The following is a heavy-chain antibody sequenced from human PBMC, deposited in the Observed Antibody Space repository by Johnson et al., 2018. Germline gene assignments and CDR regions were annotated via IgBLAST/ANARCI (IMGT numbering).Heavy chain of an antibody. D-gene: IGHD1-26*01. V-gene: IGHV3-23*04. J-gene: IGHJ4*02. CDR3: GKATAIVGATMGYLDY. CDR1: GFTFSSYA. CDR2: INSGGST. Sequence: VQLVESGGGLVQPGGSLRLSCAASGFTFSSYAMTWVRQAPGKGLEWVSGINSGGSTYYGDSVKGRFTISRDNSKNTLYLQMNSLGTEDTAVYYCGKATAIVGATMGYLDYWGQGTLVTVSS.